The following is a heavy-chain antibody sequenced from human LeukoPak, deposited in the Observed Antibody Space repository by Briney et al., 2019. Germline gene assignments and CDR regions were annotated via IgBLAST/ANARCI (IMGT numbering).Heavy chain of an antibody. J-gene: IGHJ3*01. V-gene: IGHV1-18*01. CDR3: ARGGYYDKLNDVFDF. CDR2: ISAYSGNN. Sequence: GASVKVSCEASGYTFPIYGFHWVRQAPGQGLEWMGWISAYSGNNNYAQNLQGRVTLTTDTSTSTAYMELRSLRSDDTAVYYCARGGYYDKLNDVFDFWGQGTMVTVSS. CDR1: GYTFPIYG. D-gene: IGHD3-9*01.